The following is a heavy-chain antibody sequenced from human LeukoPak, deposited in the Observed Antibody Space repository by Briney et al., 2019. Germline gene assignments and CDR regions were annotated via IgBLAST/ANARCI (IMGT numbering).Heavy chain of an antibody. CDR3: ARDFGGRFDP. CDR2: IYYSGST. Sequence: SETLSLTCTVSGGSISSYYWSWIRQPPGKGLEWIGYIYYSGSTYYNPSLKSRVTISVDTSKNQFSLKLSSVTAADTAVYYCARDFGGRFDPWGQGTLVTVSS. D-gene: IGHD3-10*01. J-gene: IGHJ5*02. CDR1: GGSISSYY. V-gene: IGHV4-59*12.